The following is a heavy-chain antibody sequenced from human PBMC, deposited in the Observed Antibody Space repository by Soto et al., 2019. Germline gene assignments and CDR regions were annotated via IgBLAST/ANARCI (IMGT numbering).Heavy chain of an antibody. J-gene: IGHJ4*02. D-gene: IGHD6-19*01. Sequence: SETLSLTCTVSGGSISSYYWSWIRQPPGKGLEWIGYISYSGITNYNPSLKSRVTISVDTSKNQFSLKLSSVTAADTAVYYCARHDPGYSSGRLGYWGQGTLVTVSS. CDR3: ARHDPGYSSGRLGY. V-gene: IGHV4-59*08. CDR1: GGSISSYY. CDR2: ISYSGIT.